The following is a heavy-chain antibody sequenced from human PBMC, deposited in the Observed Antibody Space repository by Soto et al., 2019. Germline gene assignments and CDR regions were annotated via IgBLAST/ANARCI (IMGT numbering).Heavy chain of an antibody. Sequence: SETLSLTCTASGGSISGYYWGWIRQPPGKGLEWIGYIHYSGSTNYNPSIRSRVTISVDTPKNQFSLKVNSMTAADTAIYYCARGGVAARKGRWFDPWGQGTLVTVSS. CDR1: GGSISGYY. J-gene: IGHJ5*02. CDR3: ARGGVAARKGRWFDP. D-gene: IGHD6-25*01. V-gene: IGHV4-59*01. CDR2: IHYSGST.